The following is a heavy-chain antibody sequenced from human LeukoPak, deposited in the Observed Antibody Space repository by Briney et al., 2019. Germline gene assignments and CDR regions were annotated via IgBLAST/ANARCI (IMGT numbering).Heavy chain of an antibody. J-gene: IGHJ4*02. CDR2: LSDSGFST. CDR1: GFTFSSYA. Sequence: GGSLRLSCAASGFTFSSYAMSWVRQAPGKGLEWVSGLSDSGFSTYYADSVKGRFTISRDNSKNTLYLQMNSLRAEDTAVFYCAKSLRAAADAFDYWGQGTLVTASS. D-gene: IGHD6-13*01. V-gene: IGHV3-23*01. CDR3: AKSLRAAADAFDY.